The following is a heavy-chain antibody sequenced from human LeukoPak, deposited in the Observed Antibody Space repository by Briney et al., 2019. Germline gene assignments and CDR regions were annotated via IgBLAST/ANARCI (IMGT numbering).Heavy chain of an antibody. D-gene: IGHD2-2*01. CDR2: INHSGST. J-gene: IGHJ4*02. CDR1: GGSFSGYY. V-gene: IGHV4-34*01. CDR3: ARDDRDTSIDY. Sequence: RSETLSLTCAVYGGSFSGYYWSWIRQPPGKGLEWIGEINHSGSTNYNSSLKSRVTISVDTSKNQFSLKLSSVTAADTAVYYCARDDRDTSIDYWGQGTLVTVSS.